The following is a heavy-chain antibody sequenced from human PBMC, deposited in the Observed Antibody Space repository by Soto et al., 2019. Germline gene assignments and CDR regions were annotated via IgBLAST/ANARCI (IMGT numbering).Heavy chain of an antibody. J-gene: IGHJ5*02. V-gene: IGHV4-39*01. CDR3: ARHYTDYYDSSGYWEANWCDP. D-gene: IGHD3-22*01. CDR1: GGSRNSSINY. Sequence: SENLSITYTVSGGSRNSSINYWCWICQPPGKGLEWIGSIYYSGSTYYNPSLKSRVTISVDTSKNQFSLKLSSVSAADTAVYYCARHYTDYYDSSGYWEANWCDPWGQGTLVTVSS. CDR2: IYYSGST.